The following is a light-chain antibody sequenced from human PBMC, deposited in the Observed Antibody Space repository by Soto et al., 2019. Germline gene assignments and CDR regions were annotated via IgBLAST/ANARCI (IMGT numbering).Light chain of an antibody. J-gene: IGKJ4*01. Sequence: EIVMTQSPATLSVSPGERATLSCRASQSVSSNLAWYQQKPGQGPRLLIYGASTRATGIPARFSGSGSGTEFTLTISSLQSEDFAVYYCQQYNNWPRALTFGGGTKVEIK. CDR1: QSVSSN. CDR2: GAS. V-gene: IGKV3-15*01. CDR3: QQYNNWPRALT.